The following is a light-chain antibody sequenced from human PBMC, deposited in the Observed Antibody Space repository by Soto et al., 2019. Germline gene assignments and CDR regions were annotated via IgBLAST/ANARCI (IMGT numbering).Light chain of an antibody. CDR2: DVS. V-gene: IGLV2-14*01. Sequence: QSALTQPASMSGSPGQSITISCTGTSSDVGGYNSVSWYQQHPGKAPKLMIHDVSNRPSGVSNRFSGSKSGNTASLTISGLQAEDEADYYCSSYTSSSSYVFGSGTKVAVL. CDR3: SSYTSSSSYV. CDR1: SSDVGGYNS. J-gene: IGLJ1*01.